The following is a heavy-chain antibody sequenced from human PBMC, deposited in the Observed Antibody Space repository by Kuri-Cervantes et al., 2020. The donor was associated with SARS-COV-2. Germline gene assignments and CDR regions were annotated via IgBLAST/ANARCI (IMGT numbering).Heavy chain of an antibody. CDR3: ARDALSLGYYYAKSDYSTSEYYYYGMDV. J-gene: IGHJ6*02. Sequence: LSVEISEDSSFTKSAAWNWMMQGPSRGLEWLVRAYYRSKWQYDYAVSVKSRIIINADTSKNEFSLQLNSMTPEDTAVYFCARDALSLGYYYAKSDYSTSEYYYYGMDVWGQGTTVTVSS. D-gene: IGHD3-22*01. CDR1: EDSSFTKSAA. CDR2: AYYRSKWQY. V-gene: IGHV6-1*01.